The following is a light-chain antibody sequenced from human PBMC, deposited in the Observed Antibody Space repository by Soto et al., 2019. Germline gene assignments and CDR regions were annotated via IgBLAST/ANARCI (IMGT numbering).Light chain of an antibody. J-gene: IGKJ4*01. CDR1: QSVSSY. CDR3: QQRSDWPST. CDR2: DAS. Sequence: EIVLTQSPATLSLSPGERATLSCRASQSVSSYLAWYQQKPGQAPRLLIYDASNRATGIPARFSGSGPGTDFTLTISSLEPDDFAVYYCQQRSDWPSTFGGGTKVRIK. V-gene: IGKV3-11*01.